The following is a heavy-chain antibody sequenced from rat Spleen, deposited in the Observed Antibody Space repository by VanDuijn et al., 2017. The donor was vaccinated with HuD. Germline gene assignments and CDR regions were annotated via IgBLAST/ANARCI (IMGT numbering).Heavy chain of an antibody. Sequence: EVQLVESDGGLVQPGRSLKLSCAASGFIFSDFYMAWVRQAPTKGLEWVATISYDDSSGHSSTYYRDSVKGRFTISRDNAKSTLSLQMDSLRSEDTATYYCARRHYGYTDYFDYWGQGVMVTVSS. CDR3: ARRHYGYTDYFDY. J-gene: IGHJ2*01. V-gene: IGHV5-29*01. CDR2: ISYDDSSGHSST. CDR1: GFIFSDFY. D-gene: IGHD1-9*01.